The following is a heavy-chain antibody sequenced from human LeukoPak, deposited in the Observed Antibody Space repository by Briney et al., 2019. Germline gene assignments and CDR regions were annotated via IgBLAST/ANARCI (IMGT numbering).Heavy chain of an antibody. CDR1: GFTFSSHA. V-gene: IGHV3-30*02. CDR3: AKANFDY. CDR2: IRYDGSNK. J-gene: IGHJ4*02. Sequence: GGSLRLSCAASGFTFSSHAMSWVRQAPGKGLEWVAFIRYDGSNKYYADSVKGRFTISRDNSKNTLYLQMNSLRAEDTAVYYCAKANFDYWGQGTLVTVSS.